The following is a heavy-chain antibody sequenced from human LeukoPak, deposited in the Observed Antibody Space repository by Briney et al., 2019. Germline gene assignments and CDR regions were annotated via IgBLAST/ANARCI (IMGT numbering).Heavy chain of an antibody. D-gene: IGHD2-2*01. Sequence: GASVKVSCKSSGYTFMNFGISWVRRAPGQGLEWLGRINPNSGGTNYAQKSQGRVTMTRDTSISTAYMELSRLRSDDTAVYYCARGGPVVHAIIYNWFDPWGQGTLVTVSS. CDR1: GYTFMNFG. V-gene: IGHV1-2*06. J-gene: IGHJ5*02. CDR2: INPNSGGT. CDR3: ARGGPVVHAIIYNWFDP.